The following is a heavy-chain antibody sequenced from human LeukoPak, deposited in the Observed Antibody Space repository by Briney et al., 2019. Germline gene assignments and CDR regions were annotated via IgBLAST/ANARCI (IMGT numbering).Heavy chain of an antibody. CDR1: GYTFTSYG. CDR2: ISAYNGNT. D-gene: IGHD3-22*01. J-gene: IGHJ5*02. V-gene: IGHV1-18*01. Sequence: ASVKVSCKASGYTFTSYGISWVRQAPGQGLEWMGWISAYNGNTNYAQKLQGRVTMTTDTSTSTAYMEVSSLRSEDTAVYYCARDRIHPDHYDSSGLFDTWGQGTLVTVSS. CDR3: ARDRIHPDHYDSSGLFDT.